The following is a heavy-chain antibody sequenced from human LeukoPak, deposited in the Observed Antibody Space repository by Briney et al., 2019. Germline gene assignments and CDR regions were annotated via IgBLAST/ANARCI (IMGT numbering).Heavy chain of an antibody. Sequence: GRSLRLSCAASGFTFDDYAMHWVRQAPGKGLEWVSGISWNSGSIGYADSVKGRFTISRDNAKNSLYLQMNSLRAEDTALYYCAKDTGGRGYSYGSYDYWGQGALVTVPS. D-gene: IGHD5-18*01. CDR3: AKDTGGRGYSYGSYDY. V-gene: IGHV3-9*01. J-gene: IGHJ4*02. CDR2: ISWNSGSI. CDR1: GFTFDDYA.